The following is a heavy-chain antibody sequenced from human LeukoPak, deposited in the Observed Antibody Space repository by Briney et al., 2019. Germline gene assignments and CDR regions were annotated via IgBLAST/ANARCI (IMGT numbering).Heavy chain of an antibody. Sequence: GRSLRLSCAAPGFTFSSYGMHWVRQAPGKGLEWVAVIWYDGSNKYYADSVKGRFTISRDNSKNTLYLQMNSLRAEDTAVYYCARDKYTGTYCGGDCYYYGMDVWGQGTTVTVSS. V-gene: IGHV3-33*01. CDR2: IWYDGSNK. J-gene: IGHJ6*02. CDR1: GFTFSSYG. CDR3: ARDKYTGTYCGGDCYYYGMDV. D-gene: IGHD2-21*01.